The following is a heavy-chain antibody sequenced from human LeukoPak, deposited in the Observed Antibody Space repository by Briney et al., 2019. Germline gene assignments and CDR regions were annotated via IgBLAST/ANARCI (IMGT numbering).Heavy chain of an antibody. CDR3: AKDASYYDFWSGYSQSFFDY. CDR1: GFTFSSYD. D-gene: IGHD3-3*01. J-gene: IGHJ4*02. CDR2: ISGGGDTT. Sequence: GGSLRLSCAASGFTFSSYDMSWVRQAPGRGLEWVSTISGGGDTTYYADSVKGRFTISRDNSKNTLYLQMNSLRAEDTAVHYCAKDASYYDFWSGYSQSFFDYWGQGTLVTASS. V-gene: IGHV3-23*01.